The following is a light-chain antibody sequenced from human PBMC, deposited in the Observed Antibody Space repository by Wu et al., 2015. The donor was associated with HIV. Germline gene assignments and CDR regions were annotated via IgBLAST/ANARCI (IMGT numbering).Light chain of an antibody. V-gene: IGKV1-5*03. J-gene: IGKJ1*01. Sequence: DIQMTQSPSTLSASVGDRVTITCRASQNIRRWLAWYQQRPGKAPKLLIYTASTLESGVPSRFSGTGSEKEFTLTISNLQPDDFASYYCQQYSDYPWTFGQGTKVEIK. CDR2: TAS. CDR3: QQYSDYPWT. CDR1: QNIRRW.